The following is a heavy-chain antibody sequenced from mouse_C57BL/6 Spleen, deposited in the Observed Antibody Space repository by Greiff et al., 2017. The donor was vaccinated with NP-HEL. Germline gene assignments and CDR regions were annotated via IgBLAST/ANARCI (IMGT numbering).Heavy chain of an antibody. V-gene: IGHV7-3*01. J-gene: IGHJ1*03. CDR2: IRNKANGYTT. CDR1: GFTFTDYY. CDR3: ARSARITTVADWYCDV. Sequence: EVKLMESGGGLVQPGGSLSLSCAASGFTFTDYYMSWVRQPPGKALEWLGFIRNKANGYTTEYSASVKGRFTISRDNSQSILYLQMNALRAEDSATYYCARSARITTVADWYCDVWGTGTTVTVSS. D-gene: IGHD1-1*01.